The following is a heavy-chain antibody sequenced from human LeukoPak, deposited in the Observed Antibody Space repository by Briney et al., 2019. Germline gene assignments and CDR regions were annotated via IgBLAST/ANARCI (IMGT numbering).Heavy chain of an antibody. CDR2: ISWNSGSI. D-gene: IGHD5-24*01. CDR1: GFTFDDYA. J-gene: IGHJ4*02. CDR3: AKDREMATIAGPYYFDY. Sequence: GRSLRLSCAASGFTFDDYAMHWVRQAPGKGLEWVSGISWNSGSIGYADSVKGRFTISRDNSKNTLYLQMNSLRAEDTAVYYCAKDREMATIAGPYYFDYWGQGTLVTVSS. V-gene: IGHV3-9*01.